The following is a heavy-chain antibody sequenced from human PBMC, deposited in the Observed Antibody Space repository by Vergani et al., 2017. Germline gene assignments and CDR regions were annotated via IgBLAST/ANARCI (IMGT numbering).Heavy chain of an antibody. CDR3: ARDVGTTWGTGWFDP. D-gene: IGHD7-27*01. Sequence: QVQLVESGGGVVQPGRSLRLSCAASGFTFSSYAMHWVRQAPGEGLEWVAVISYDGSNKYYADSVKGRFTISRDNSKNTLYLQMNSLRAEDTAVYYCARDVGTTWGTGWFDPWGQGTLVTVSS. J-gene: IGHJ5*02. CDR2: ISYDGSNK. CDR1: GFTFSSYA. V-gene: IGHV3-30*04.